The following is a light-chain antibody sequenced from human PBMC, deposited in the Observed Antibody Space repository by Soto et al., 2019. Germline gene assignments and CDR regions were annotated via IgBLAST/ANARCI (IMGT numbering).Light chain of an antibody. CDR1: QSVRTY. J-gene: IGKJ5*01. V-gene: IGKV3-11*01. CDR3: QQRNSWPPIT. Sequence: EIVLTQSPVTLSLSPGERATLSCRASQSVRTYLASYQVQPGQAPSLLIYDASSRASAVPARFSGSGSGTDFTLTISSLEPEDFALYYCQQRNSWPPITFGQGTRLEIK. CDR2: DAS.